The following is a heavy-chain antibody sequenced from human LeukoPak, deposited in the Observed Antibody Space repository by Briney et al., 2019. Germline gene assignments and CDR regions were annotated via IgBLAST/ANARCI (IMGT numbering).Heavy chain of an antibody. CDR2: VSYDGSNK. V-gene: IGHV3-30*04. D-gene: IGHD1/OR15-1a*01. J-gene: IGHJ4*02. Sequence: GGSLRLSCAASGFTFSGYAVHWVRQAPGKGLEWVAVVSYDGSNKDYADSVKGRFTISRDNSNNALYLQMNSLRSEDTAMYYCAKQKAYARYFDYWGQGALVTVSS. CDR1: GFTFSGYA. CDR3: AKQKAYARYFDY.